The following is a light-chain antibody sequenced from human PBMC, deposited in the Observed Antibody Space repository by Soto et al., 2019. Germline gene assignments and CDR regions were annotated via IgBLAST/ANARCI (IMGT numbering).Light chain of an antibody. CDR1: QDIGNH. J-gene: IGKJ5*01. CDR2: AAS. CDR3: LQHDSFPPT. V-gene: IGKV1-17*03. Sequence: DIQMTQYPSAMSASVGDRVTISCRASQDIGNHLAWFQQKPGKVPQRLIYAASSLQTGVPSRFSGSGSGTDFTLTINSLQPEDFATYYCLQHDSFPPTFGQGTRLEIK.